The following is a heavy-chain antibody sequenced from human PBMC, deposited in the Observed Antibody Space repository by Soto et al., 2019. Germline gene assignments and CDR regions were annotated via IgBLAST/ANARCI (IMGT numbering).Heavy chain of an antibody. CDR3: ARVSVVVVPAPFDP. D-gene: IGHD2-2*01. J-gene: IGHJ5*02. CDR1: GSTFTGYY. V-gene: IGHV1-2*02. CDR2: INPNSGGT. Sequence: GASVKVSCTASGSTFTGYYMHWVRQAPGQGLEWMGWINPNSGGTNYAQKFQGRVTMTRDTSISTAYMELSRLRSDDTAVYYCARVSVVVVPAPFDPWGQGTLVTVSS.